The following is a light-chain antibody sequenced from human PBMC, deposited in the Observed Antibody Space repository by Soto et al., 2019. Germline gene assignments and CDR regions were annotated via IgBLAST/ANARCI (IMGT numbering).Light chain of an antibody. V-gene: IGLV1-40*01. CDR1: SSNLGAGYD. CDR3: TSYTTSTTWV. CDR2: EVS. J-gene: IGLJ3*02. Sequence: QSVLTQPPSVSGAPGQRVTISCTGNSSNLGAGYDVHWYQQLPGAAPKLIISEVSNRPSGVSNRFSGSKSGSTASLTISGLQAEDEADYYCTSYTTSTTWVFGGGTKLTVL.